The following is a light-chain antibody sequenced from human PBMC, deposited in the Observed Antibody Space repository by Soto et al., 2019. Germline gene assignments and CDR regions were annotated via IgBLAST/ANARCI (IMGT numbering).Light chain of an antibody. CDR3: QQYGSSPFT. J-gene: IGKJ5*01. Sequence: EIVMTQAPATLSVSPGERVTLHCTASQSVSSRLAWYQQKPGQAPRLLIYGASSRATGIPDRFSGSGSGTDFTLTISRLEPEDFAVYYCQQYGSSPFTFGQGTRLEIK. CDR2: GAS. V-gene: IGKV3-20*01. CDR1: QSVSSR.